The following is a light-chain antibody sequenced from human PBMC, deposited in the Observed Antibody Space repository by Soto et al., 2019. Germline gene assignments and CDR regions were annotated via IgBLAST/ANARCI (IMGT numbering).Light chain of an antibody. V-gene: IGKV3-15*01. J-gene: IGKJ2*01. CDR1: QSVSSN. Sequence: EIVMTQSPATLSVSPGERATLSCRASQSVSSNFAWYQQKPGQAPRLLIYGESTRATGIPARFSGSGSGTEFTLTISSLQSEDFAVYYCQQYKNWPPYTFGQGTKLEIK. CDR2: GES. CDR3: QQYKNWPPYT.